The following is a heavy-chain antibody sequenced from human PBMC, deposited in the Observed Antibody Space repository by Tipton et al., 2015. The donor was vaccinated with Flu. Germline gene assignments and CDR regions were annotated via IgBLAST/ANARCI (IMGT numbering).Heavy chain of an antibody. CDR1: GDSISSGAHY. CDR2: IYTSGNT. D-gene: IGHD3-10*01. V-gene: IGHV4-61*02. J-gene: IGHJ6*02. CDR3: ARGEALGVRGVWSWGPKQYYYYGMDV. Sequence: TLSLTCAVSGDSISSGAHYWSWIRQPAGKGLEWIGRIYTSGNTNYNPSLKTRVTISVDTSKNQFSLRLSSVTAADTAVYYCARGEALGVRGVWSWGPKQYYYYGMDVWGQGTTVTVSS.